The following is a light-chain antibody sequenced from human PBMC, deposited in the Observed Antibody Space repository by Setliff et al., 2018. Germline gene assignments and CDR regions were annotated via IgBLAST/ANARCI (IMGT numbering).Light chain of an antibody. J-gene: IGLJ1*01. CDR1: SSDVGGYNY. Sequence: QSVLTQPASVSGSPGQSITISCTGTSSDVGGYNYVSWYQQHPGKAPKLMIYDVSNRPSGVSNRFSGSKSGNTASLTISGLQVEDEADYYCSSYTSNTFVFAAGTKVTVL. V-gene: IGLV2-14*01. CDR2: DVS. CDR3: SSYTSNTFV.